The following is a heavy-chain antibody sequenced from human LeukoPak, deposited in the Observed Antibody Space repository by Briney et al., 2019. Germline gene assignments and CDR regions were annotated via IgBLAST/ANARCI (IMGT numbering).Heavy chain of an antibody. CDR1: GGSIFSYY. J-gene: IGHJ2*01. D-gene: IGHD3-22*01. Sequence: SETLSLTCTVSGGSIFSYYWNWIRQSPGKGLEWVGYIYANGITTYNPSLRSRGSISIDTSRNQFSLRLTSVTAAATATYYCARRAYYDSSGYKPTAGYFDLWGRGTLVTVSS. CDR3: ARRAYYDSSGYKPTAGYFDL. CDR2: IYANGIT. V-gene: IGHV4-4*08.